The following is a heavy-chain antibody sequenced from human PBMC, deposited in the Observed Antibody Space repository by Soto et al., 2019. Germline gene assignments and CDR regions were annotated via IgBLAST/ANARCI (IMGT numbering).Heavy chain of an antibody. V-gene: IGHV3-23*01. Sequence: GGSLRLSCAASGFSFSSYAMTWVRQAPGKGLEWVSAISGSGGSTYYADSVKGRFTISRDNSKNTLYLQMSSLRAEDTAVYYCAKDSGWSDYYYFDYWGQGTLVTVSS. CDR2: ISGSGGST. CDR3: AKDSGWSDYYYFDY. D-gene: IGHD6-19*01. CDR1: GFSFSSYA. J-gene: IGHJ4*02.